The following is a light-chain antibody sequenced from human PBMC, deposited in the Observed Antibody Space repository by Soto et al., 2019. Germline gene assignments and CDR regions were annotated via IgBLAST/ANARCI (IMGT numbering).Light chain of an antibody. CDR3: QQYNNCPPWT. CDR2: GAS. V-gene: IGKV3-15*01. J-gene: IGKJ1*01. Sequence: EIVMTQSPATLSVSPGERATLSCRASQRVSSNLAWYQQKPGQAPRLLIYGASTRATGIPARFSGSGSETEFTLTISSLQYEDFAVYYCQQYNNCPPWTFGQGTKVEIK. CDR1: QRVSSN.